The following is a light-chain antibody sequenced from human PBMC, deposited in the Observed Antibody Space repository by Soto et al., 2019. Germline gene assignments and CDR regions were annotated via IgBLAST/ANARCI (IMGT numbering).Light chain of an antibody. V-gene: IGKV3-11*01. CDR1: QNINTY. J-gene: IGKJ5*01. CDR3: QQRIGGVT. CDR2: DAS. Sequence: EIVLTQSPGTLPLSPGERATLSCRASQNINTYLAWFQQKPGQAPRLLIYDASNRATGIPVRFSGSGSGTDFTHTISSLEPEDFAVYYCQQRIGGVTFGQGTRLDVK.